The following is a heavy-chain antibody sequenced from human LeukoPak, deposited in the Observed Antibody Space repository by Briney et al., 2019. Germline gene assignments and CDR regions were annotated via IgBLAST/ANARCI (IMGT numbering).Heavy chain of an antibody. CDR2: ISTSEST. CDR1: GGSISSGNYY. CDR3: ARGRGGYSVFDY. D-gene: IGHD5-24*01. V-gene: IGHV4-61*02. J-gene: IGHJ4*02. Sequence: SETLSLTCTVSGGSISSGNYYWSWIRQPAGKGLEWIGRISTSESTKYNPSLKSRVTISEDTSNNQFSLKLSSVTAADTAVYYCARGRGGYSVFDYWGQGTLVTVSS.